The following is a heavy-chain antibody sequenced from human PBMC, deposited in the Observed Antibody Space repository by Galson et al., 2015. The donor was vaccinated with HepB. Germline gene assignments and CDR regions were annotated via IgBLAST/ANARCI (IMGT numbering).Heavy chain of an antibody. CDR1: GYTFTSYG. CDR3: ARGIVGIGSFYGMDV. Sequence: SVKVSCKASGYTFTSYGISWVRQAPGQGLEWMGWISAYNGNTNYAQKLQGRVTMTTDTSTSTAYMELRSLRSDDTAVYYCARGIVGIGSFYGMDVWGQGTTVTVSS. D-gene: IGHD1-26*01. V-gene: IGHV1-18*01. J-gene: IGHJ6*02. CDR2: ISAYNGNT.